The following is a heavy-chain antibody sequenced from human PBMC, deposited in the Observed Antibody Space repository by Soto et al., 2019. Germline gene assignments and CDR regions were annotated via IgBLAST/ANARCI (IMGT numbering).Heavy chain of an antibody. D-gene: IGHD3-16*01. J-gene: IGHJ6*02. V-gene: IGHV3-23*01. CDR3: ALTLGGNYYYGMDL. Sequence: EVQLLESGGGLVQPGGSLRLSCAASGFTFSSYAMSWVRQAPGKGLEWVSAISGSGGSTYYADSVKGRFTISRDNSKNTLYLQMNSLRAEDTAVYYCALTLGGNYYYGMDLWGQGTTVTVSS. CDR1: GFTFSSYA. CDR2: ISGSGGST.